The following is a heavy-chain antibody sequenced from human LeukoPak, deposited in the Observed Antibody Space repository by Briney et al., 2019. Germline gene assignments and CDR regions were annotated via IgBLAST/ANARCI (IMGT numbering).Heavy chain of an antibody. CDR1: GFTFSSYA. V-gene: IGHV3-23*01. J-gene: IGHJ4*02. Sequence: GGSLRLSCAASGFTFSSYAMSWVRQAPGKGLEWVSAISGSGGSTYYADSVKGWFTISRDNSKNTLYLQMNSLRAEDTAVYYCAKSTGIELLWFGELPLFDYWGQGTLVTVSS. CDR2: ISGSGGST. CDR3: AKSTGIELLWFGELPLFDY. D-gene: IGHD3-10*01.